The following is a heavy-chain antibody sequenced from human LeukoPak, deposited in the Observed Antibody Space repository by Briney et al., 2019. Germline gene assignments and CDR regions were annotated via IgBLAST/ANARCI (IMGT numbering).Heavy chain of an antibody. CDR3: ARHGFRGDGYNWAANWFDP. D-gene: IGHD5-24*01. J-gene: IGHJ5*02. V-gene: IGHV4-59*08. CDR2: IYYSGST. Sequence: PSETLSLTCTVSGGSISSYYWSWIPQPPGKGLEWMGYIYYSGSTNYNPSRKSRVTISVDTSKNQFSLKLSSVTAADTAVYYCARHGFRGDGYNWAANWFDPWGQGTLVTVSS. CDR1: GGSISSYY.